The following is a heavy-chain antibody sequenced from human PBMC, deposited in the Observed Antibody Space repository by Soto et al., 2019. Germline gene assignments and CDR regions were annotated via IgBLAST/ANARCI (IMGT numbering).Heavy chain of an antibody. Sequence: KASETLSLTCTVSGGPISSYYWSWIRQPPGKGLQWIGRIYTSGSTDYSPSLKSRVNVSLDMSENQFSLTLSSVTAADTAVYYCARGRGTSWGYLDYWGQGMLVTVSS. V-gene: IGHV4-4*07. CDR2: IYTSGST. J-gene: IGHJ4*03. CDR1: GGPISSYY. CDR3: ARGRGTSWGYLDY.